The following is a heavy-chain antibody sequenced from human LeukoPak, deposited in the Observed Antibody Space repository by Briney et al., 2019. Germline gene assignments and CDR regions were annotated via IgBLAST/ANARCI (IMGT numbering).Heavy chain of an antibody. CDR3: AKPERGRTRTQYYYYMDV. V-gene: IGHV3-23*01. D-gene: IGHD2-15*01. Sequence: GGSLRLSCAASGFTFSSYGMHWVRQAPGKGLEWVSAISGSGGSTYYADSVKGRFTISRDNSKNTLYLQMNSLRAEDTAVYYCAKPERGRTRTQYYYYMDVWGKGTTVTISS. CDR2: ISGSGGST. CDR1: GFTFSSYG. J-gene: IGHJ6*03.